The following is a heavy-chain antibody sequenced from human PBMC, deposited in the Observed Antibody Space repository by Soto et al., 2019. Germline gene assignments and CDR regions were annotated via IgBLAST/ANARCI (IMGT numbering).Heavy chain of an antibody. V-gene: IGHV4-61*01. D-gene: IGHD3-10*01. CDR1: GGSVSSGSYY. J-gene: IGHJ4*02. CDR3: ARDLKVRGPYYFDY. CDR2: IYYSGST. Sequence: KTSETLSLTCTVSGGSVSSGSYYWSWIRQPPGKGLEWIGYIYYSGSTNYNPSLKSRVTISVDTSKNQFSLKLSSATAADTAVYYCARDLKVRGPYYFDYWGQGTLVTVSS.